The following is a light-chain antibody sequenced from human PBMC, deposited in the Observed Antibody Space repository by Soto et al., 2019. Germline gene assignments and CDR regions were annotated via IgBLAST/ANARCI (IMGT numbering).Light chain of an antibody. V-gene: IGKV3-20*01. Sequence: EIVLTQSPGTLSLSPGERATLSCRASQSVSSSYLAWYQQKPGQAPRLLIDGASSRATGIPDRFSGSGSGTDFTLTISRLEPEDFAVSSWQPYGSSPPYTFGQGTKLEIK. J-gene: IGKJ2*01. CDR2: GAS. CDR3: QPYGSSPPYT. CDR1: QSVSSSY.